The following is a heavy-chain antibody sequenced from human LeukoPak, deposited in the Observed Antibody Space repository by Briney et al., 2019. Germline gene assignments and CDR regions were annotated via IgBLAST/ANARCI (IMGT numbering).Heavy chain of an antibody. J-gene: IGHJ4*02. D-gene: IGHD5-12*01. CDR2: IRYDGSNK. Sequence: PGGSLRLSCAASGFTFSSYGMHWVRQAPGKGLEWVAFIRYDGSNKYYADSVKGRFTISRDNSKNTLYLQMNSLRAEDTAVYYCATYSDYLNFFDSWGQGTLVTVSS. V-gene: IGHV3-30*02. CDR1: GFTFSSYG. CDR3: ATYSDYLNFFDS.